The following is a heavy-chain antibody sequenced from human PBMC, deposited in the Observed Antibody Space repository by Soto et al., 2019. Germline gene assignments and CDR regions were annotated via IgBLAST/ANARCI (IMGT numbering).Heavy chain of an antibody. CDR3: ARDLGGRYYYDRSNGMDV. CDR2: IYYSGST. V-gene: IGHV4-59*01. J-gene: IGHJ6*02. Sequence: QVQLQESGPGLVKPSETLSLTCTVSGGSISSYYWSWIRQPPGKGLEWIGYIYYSGSTNYNPSLKSRVTISVDTAKNQFSLKLSSVTAADTAVYYCARDLGGRYYYDRSNGMDVWGQGTTVTVSS. D-gene: IGHD3-22*01. CDR1: GGSISSYY.